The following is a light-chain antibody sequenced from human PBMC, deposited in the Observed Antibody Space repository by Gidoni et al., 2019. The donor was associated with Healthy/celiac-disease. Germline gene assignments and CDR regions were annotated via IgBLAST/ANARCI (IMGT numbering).Light chain of an antibody. CDR2: DDS. Sequence: SYVLTQPPSMSVAPGQTARITCGGNNIGSKSVHWFQQKPGQAPVLVVYDDSDRPSGIPGRFSGSNSGKTATLTISRVEAGDEADYHCQVWDSSSDLWVFGGGTKLTVL. J-gene: IGLJ3*02. V-gene: IGLV3-21*02. CDR3: QVWDSSSDLWV. CDR1: NIGSKS.